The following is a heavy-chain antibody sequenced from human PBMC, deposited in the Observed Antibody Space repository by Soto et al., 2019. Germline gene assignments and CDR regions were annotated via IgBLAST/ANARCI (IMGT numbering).Heavy chain of an antibody. CDR2: ISAYNGNT. CDR1: GYTFTSYG. J-gene: IGHJ6*02. V-gene: IGHV1-18*01. CDR3: ARNSGPLAYSKVYYYYGMDV. Sequence: ASVKVSSKASGYTFTSYGISWVRQAPGQGLEWMGWISAYNGNTNYAQKLQGRVTMTTDTSTSTAYMELRSLRSDDTAVYYCARNSGPLAYSKVYYYYGMDVWGQGTTVTVSS. D-gene: IGHD6-25*01.